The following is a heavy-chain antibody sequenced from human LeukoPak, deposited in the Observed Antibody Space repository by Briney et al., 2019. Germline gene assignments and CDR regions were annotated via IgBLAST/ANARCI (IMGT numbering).Heavy chain of an antibody. J-gene: IGHJ5*02. CDR3: ASLITMAPAWFDP. V-gene: IGHV3-21*01. D-gene: IGHD3-10*01. Sequence: GGSLRLSCAASGFTFSSYSMNWVRQAPGKGLEWVSSISSSSSYIYYADSVKGRFTISRDNAKNSLYLQMNSLRAEDTAVYYWASLITMAPAWFDPWGQGTLVTVSS. CDR2: ISSSSSYI. CDR1: GFTFSSYS.